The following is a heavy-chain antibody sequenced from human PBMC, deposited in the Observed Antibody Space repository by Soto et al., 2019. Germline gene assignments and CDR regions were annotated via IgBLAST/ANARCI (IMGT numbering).Heavy chain of an antibody. CDR3: VRGEVRPRFDY. Sequence: GGYLRLSCAASGFTVSSNYMSWVRQAPGKGLDWVSLIVGGSTYYADSVKGRFTISRDNSKNTLSPQMNSLTAEDTAVYYCVRGEVRPRFDYWGQGTLVTVSS. V-gene: IGHV3-66*01. D-gene: IGHD2-2*01. CDR1: GFTVSSNY. J-gene: IGHJ4*02. CDR2: IVGGST.